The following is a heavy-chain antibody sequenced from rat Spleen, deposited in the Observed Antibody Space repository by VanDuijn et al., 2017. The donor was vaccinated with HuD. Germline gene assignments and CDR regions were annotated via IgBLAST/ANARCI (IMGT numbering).Heavy chain of an antibody. J-gene: IGHJ3*01. D-gene: IGHD1-6*01. Sequence: EVQLVESGGGLVQPGGSLKLSCAASGFTFSDYNMAWVRQAPKKGLEWVASISTGGGNTYYRDSVKGRFTISRDNAKNSLFLQMNSLRSEDTATYYCARHALMYTTDPFVYWGQGTLVTVSS. CDR2: ISTGGGNT. CDR3: ARHALMYTTDPFVY. V-gene: IGHV5S23*01. CDR1: GFTFSDYN.